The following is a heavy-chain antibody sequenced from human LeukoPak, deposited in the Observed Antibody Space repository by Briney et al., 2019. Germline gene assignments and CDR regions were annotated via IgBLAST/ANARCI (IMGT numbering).Heavy chain of an antibody. D-gene: IGHD3-16*01. CDR2: ISWSSGSI. CDR1: GFTFDEYA. J-gene: IGHJ6*02. Sequence: GGSLRLSCAASGFTFDEYAMHWVRQAPGKGLEWVSGISWSSGSIGYADSVKGRFTISRDNAKKSLYLQMNSLRAEDTALYYCAKETAYKYYSYFYALDVWGQGTTVTVSS. V-gene: IGHV3-9*01. CDR3: AKETAYKYYSYFYALDV.